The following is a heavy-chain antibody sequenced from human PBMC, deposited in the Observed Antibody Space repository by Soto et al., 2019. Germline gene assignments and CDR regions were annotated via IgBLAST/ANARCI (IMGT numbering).Heavy chain of an antibody. CDR1: GNTLNTDT. J-gene: IGHJ5*02. Sequence: QVQLVKSGAEVKKPGSSVKVSCKPSGNTLNTDTITWLRQAPGQGLEWMGRIIPVIGVGTYAQKFQDRVTTTADKSTTTVYMEVTTLTSEDTATYYCAMGRTGSNGYYWAWGQGTQVTVS. D-gene: IGHD3-22*01. CDR3: AMGRTGSNGYYWA. V-gene: IGHV1-69*02. CDR2: IIPVIGVG.